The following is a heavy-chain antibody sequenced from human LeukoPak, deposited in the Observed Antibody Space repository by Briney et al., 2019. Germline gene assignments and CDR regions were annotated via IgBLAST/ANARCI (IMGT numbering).Heavy chain of an antibody. CDR1: GYTFTGYY. V-gene: IGHV1-8*03. CDR3: ARGLPQDYYDSSGYYSGGGFDI. J-gene: IGHJ3*02. CDR2: MNPNSGNT. D-gene: IGHD3-22*01. Sequence: ASVKVSCKASGYTFTGYYMHWVRQAPGQGLEWMGWMNPNSGNTGYAQKFQGRVTITRNTSITTAYMELSSLRSEDTAVYYCARGLPQDYYDSSGYYSGGGFDIWGQGTMVTVSS.